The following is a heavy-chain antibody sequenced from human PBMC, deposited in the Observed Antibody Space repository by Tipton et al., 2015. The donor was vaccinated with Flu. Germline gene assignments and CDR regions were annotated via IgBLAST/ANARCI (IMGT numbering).Heavy chain of an antibody. J-gene: IGHJ6*01. CDR3: ARDQPWNAVTYYYFFCGMGP. Sequence: SLRLSCAASGFTFSSYSINWVRRAPGKGLEWVASISSSGTYIHYADSLKGRFTISRDNAKNSLFLQMNSLRVEDTAVYYCARDQPWNAVTYYYFFCGMGPRGPGTPVSLSP. CDR2: ISSSGTYI. CDR1: GFTFSSYS. V-gene: IGHV3-21*01. D-gene: IGHD1-1*01.